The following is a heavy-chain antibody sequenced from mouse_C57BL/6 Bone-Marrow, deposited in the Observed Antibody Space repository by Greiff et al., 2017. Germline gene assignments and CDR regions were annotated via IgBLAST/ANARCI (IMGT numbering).Heavy chain of an antibody. CDR2: IWGGGST. CDR1: GFSLTSYG. J-gene: IGHJ3*01. V-gene: IGHV2-6*01. CDR3: AILYICGSRAWFAY. D-gene: IGHD1-1*01. Sequence: VKLMESGPGLVAPSQSLSITCTVSGFSLTSYGVDWVRQSPGKGLEWLGVIWGGGSTNYNSALKSRLSISKDNSKSQVFLKMNSLQTDDTAMYYCAILYICGSRAWFAYWGQGTLVTVSA.